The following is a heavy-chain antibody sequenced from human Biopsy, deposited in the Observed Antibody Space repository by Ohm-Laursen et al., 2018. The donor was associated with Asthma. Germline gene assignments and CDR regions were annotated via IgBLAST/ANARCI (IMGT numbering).Heavy chain of an antibody. CDR1: GFTFSSYA. CDR3: ARGNHHLDYGGNSGAFDI. CDR2: ISSSGAST. Sequence: SLRLSCTASGFTFSSYAMSWVRQAPGKGLEWVSSISSSGASTYYADSVKGRFTISRDNSKNTLYLQMNSLRAEDTAVYYCARGNHHLDYGGNSGAFDIWGQGTMVTVSS. J-gene: IGHJ3*02. D-gene: IGHD4-23*01. V-gene: IGHV3-23*01.